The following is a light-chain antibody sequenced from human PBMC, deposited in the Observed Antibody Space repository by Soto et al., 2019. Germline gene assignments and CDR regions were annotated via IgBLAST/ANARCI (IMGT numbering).Light chain of an antibody. CDR1: SSDVGSYIF. CDR3: SSYTSSSTLV. Sequence: QSALTQPASVSGSPGQSITISCTGTSSDVGSYIFVSWFQQHPGKAPKLMIYDVSNRPSGVSNRFSGSKSGNTASLTISRLQAEDEADYYCSSYTSSSTLVFGTGTKVTVL. CDR2: DVS. J-gene: IGLJ1*01. V-gene: IGLV2-14*02.